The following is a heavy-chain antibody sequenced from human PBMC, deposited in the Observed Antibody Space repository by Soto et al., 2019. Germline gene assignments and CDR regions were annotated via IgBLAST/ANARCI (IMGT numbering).Heavy chain of an antibody. CDR3: ATDRVGATFLDY. V-gene: IGHV1-18*01. D-gene: IGHD1-26*01. CDR2: ISAYNGNT. CDR1: GYTFTSYG. Sequence: ASVKVSCKASGYTFTSYGISWVRQAPGQGLEWMGWISAYNGNTNYAQKLQGRVTMTTDTSTSTAYMELRSLRSDDTAVYYCATDRVGATFLDYWGQGSLVTVSS. J-gene: IGHJ4*02.